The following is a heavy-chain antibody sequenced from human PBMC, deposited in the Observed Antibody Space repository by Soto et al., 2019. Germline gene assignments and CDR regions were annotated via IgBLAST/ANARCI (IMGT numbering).Heavy chain of an antibody. V-gene: IGHV3-23*01. D-gene: IGHD3-10*01. CDR1: GLTFSSYA. Sequence: EVQLLESGGGLIQPGGSLRLSCAASGLTFSSYAMSWVRQVPGKELAWVSSISSSGGSTYYADSVKGRFTISRDNSKNTLYLQMNSLRAEDTAVYYCAARGRYYFDYWGQGTLVTVSS. CDR3: AARGRYYFDY. J-gene: IGHJ4*02. CDR2: ISSSGGST.